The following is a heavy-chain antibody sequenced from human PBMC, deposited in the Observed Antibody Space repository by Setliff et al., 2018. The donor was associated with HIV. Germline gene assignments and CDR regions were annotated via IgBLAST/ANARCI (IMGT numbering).Heavy chain of an antibody. CDR1: GFTLSSFA. CDR2: IKPDGGDK. Sequence: GGSLRLSCAASGFTLSSFAIHWVRQAPGKGLEWVANIKPDGGDKYSVDSVKGRFTISRDNAKNSLYLQMNSLRAEDTAVYYCARAGSTMIIFDSWGQGTLVTVSS. CDR3: ARAGSTMIIFDS. V-gene: IGHV3-7*01. D-gene: IGHD3-16*01. J-gene: IGHJ4*02.